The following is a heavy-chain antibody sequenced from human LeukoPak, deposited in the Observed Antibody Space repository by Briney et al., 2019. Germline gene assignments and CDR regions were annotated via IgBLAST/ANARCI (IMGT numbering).Heavy chain of an antibody. CDR2: INPNSGGT. CDR1: GYTFTGYY. J-gene: IGHJ6*02. D-gene: IGHD3-9*01. CDR3: ARAPLYYDILTGYDYYYYGMDV. Sequence: ASVKVPCKASGYTFTGYYMHWVRQAPGQGLEWMGWINPNSGGTNYAQKSQGRVTMTRDTSISTAYMELSRLRSDDTAVYYCARAPLYYDILTGYDYYYYGMDVWGQGTTVTVSS. V-gene: IGHV1-2*02.